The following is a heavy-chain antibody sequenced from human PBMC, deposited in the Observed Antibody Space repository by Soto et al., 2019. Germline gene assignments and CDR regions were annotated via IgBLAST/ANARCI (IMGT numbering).Heavy chain of an antibody. CDR1: GGSISSYY. Sequence: GTLSLTCTVSGGSISSYYWSWIRQPPGKGLEWIGYIYYSGSTNYNPSLKSRVTISVDTSKNQFSLKLSSVTAADTAVYYCARARWELIFDYWGQGTLVTVSS. V-gene: IGHV4-59*01. J-gene: IGHJ4*02. CDR3: ARARWELIFDY. D-gene: IGHD1-26*01. CDR2: IYYSGST.